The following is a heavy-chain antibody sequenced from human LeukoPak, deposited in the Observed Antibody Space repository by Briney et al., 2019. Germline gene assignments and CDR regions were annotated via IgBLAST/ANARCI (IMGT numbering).Heavy chain of an antibody. V-gene: IGHV6-1*01. CDR1: GDSVSSNSVA. CDR2: TYYRAKWFN. CDR3: ARTYRSALGE. D-gene: IGHD6-19*01. J-gene: IGHJ4*02. Sequence: SQALSLTCAISGDSVSSNSVAWNWIRQSPSRGLEWLGRTYYRAKWFNDYAVSVKSRITINPDTSKTQFSLQLNSVTPEDTAVYYCARTYRSALGEWGQGTLVTVSS.